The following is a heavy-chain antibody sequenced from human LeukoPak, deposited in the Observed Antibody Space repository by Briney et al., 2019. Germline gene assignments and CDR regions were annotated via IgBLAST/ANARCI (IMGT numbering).Heavy chain of an antibody. J-gene: IGHJ4*02. CDR2: ISGSGGST. Sequence: GGSLRLSCAASGFTLIRNAMSSVRPAPGKGLEWVSAISGSGGSTYYADSVKGRFTISRGNSKTTLYLQMNSLRAEDTAVYYCAKDHDAEWGQGSLVTVSS. V-gene: IGHV3-23*01. CDR3: AKDHDAE. CDR1: GFTLIRNA. D-gene: IGHD2-2*01.